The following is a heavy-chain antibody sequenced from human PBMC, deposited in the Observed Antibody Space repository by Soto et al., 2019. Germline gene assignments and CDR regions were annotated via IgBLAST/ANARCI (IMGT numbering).Heavy chain of an antibody. CDR1: GFTFSSYG. V-gene: IGHV3-30*18. D-gene: IGHD5-18*01. CDR2: ISYDGSNK. Sequence: QVQLVESGGGVVQPGRSLRLSCAASGFTFSSYGMHWVRQAPGKGLEWVAVISYDGSNKYYADSVKGRFTISRDNSKNTLYLQMNNLRAEDTAVYYCAKAGIQVWFFSLPGMDVWGQGTTVTVSS. J-gene: IGHJ6*02. CDR3: AKAGIQVWFFSLPGMDV.